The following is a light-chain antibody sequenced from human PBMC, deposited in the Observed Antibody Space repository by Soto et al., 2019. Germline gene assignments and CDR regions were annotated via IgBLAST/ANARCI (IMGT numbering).Light chain of an antibody. V-gene: IGKV1D-13*01. CDR2: DAS. CDR1: QGINSA. J-gene: IGKJ5*01. CDR3: QQLNNYPIT. Sequence: AIQLTQSPSSLSASVGDRVTITCRASQGINSALAWYQQKPGKAPKLLIYDASSLESRVPSRFSGSGSGTDFTLIISSMQPEDFVTYYCQQLNNYPITFGQGTRLEIK.